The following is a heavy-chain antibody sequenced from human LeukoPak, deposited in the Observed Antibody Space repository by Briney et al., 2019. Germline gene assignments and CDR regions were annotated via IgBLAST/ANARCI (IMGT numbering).Heavy chain of an antibody. V-gene: IGHV1-2*02. CDR2: INPNSGGT. CDR3: AREIVGATHFDY. D-gene: IGHD1-26*01. CDR1: GYTFSDHY. Sequence: GASVRVSCKASGYTFSDHYIQWVRQAPGQGLEWMGWINPNSGGTNYAQKFQGRVTMTRDTSISTAYMELSRLRSDDTAVYYCAREIVGATHFDYWGQGTLVTVSS. J-gene: IGHJ4*02.